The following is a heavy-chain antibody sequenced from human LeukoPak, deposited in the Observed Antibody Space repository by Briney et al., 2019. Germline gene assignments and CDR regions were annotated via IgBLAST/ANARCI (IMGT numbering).Heavy chain of an antibody. J-gene: IGHJ6*02. CDR2: MNPNSGNT. CDR3: ARIGAAAGFYYYYGMDV. Sequence: ASVKVSCKASGYTFTSYDINWVRQATGQGLEWMGWMNPNSGNTGYAQKFQGRVTMTRNTSISTAYMELSSLRSEDTAVYYCARIGAAAGFYYYYGMDVWGQGTTVTVSS. D-gene: IGHD6-13*01. CDR1: GYTFTSYD. V-gene: IGHV1-8*01.